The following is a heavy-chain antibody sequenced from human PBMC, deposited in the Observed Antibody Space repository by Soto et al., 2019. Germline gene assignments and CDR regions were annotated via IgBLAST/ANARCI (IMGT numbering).Heavy chain of an antibody. CDR3: AKGRFDVVSISPFDH. CDR1: GFTFSSFG. Sequence: SCAASGFTFSSFGMHWVRQAPGKGLEWVAVISYDGSEEYYADSVKGRATVSRDNSKNTVYLQMNRLRGDDSAIYYCAKGRFDVVSISPFDHWGQGTLVTVSS. D-gene: IGHD3-3*02. J-gene: IGHJ4*01. V-gene: IGHV3-30*18. CDR2: ISYDGSEE.